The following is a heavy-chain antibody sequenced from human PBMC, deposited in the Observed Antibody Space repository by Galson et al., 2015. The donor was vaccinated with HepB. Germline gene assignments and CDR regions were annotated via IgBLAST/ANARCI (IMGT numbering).Heavy chain of an antibody. D-gene: IGHD2-2*01. CDR2: IIPIFDKA. V-gene: IGHV1-69*13. CDR3: AKDIVVVPAAYYYGMDV. J-gene: IGHJ6*02. Sequence: SVKVSCKASGGTFSSSAISWVRQAPGQGLEWMGGIIPIFDKANYAQKFQGRVTITADESTSTAYMELSSLGSEDTAVYYCAKDIVVVPAAYYYGMDVWGQGTTVTVSS. CDR1: GGTFSSSA.